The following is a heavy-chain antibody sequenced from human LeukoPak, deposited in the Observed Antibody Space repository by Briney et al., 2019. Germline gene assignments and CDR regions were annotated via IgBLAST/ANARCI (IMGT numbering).Heavy chain of an antibody. V-gene: IGHV3-7*04. CDR2: IKQDGTEK. Sequence: GGSLRLSCAASGLTFISYWMSWVRQAPREGLEWVANIKQDGTEKYYMDSVRGRFSISRDNAKNSLYLQMNALRDEDTAVYYCARDVRPDYWGQGTLVTVST. J-gene: IGHJ4*02. D-gene: IGHD6-6*01. CDR3: ARDVRPDY. CDR1: GLTFISYW.